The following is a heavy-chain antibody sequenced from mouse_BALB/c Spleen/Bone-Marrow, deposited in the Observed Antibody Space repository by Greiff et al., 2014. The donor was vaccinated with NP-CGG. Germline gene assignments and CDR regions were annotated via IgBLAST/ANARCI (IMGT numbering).Heavy chain of an antibody. V-gene: IGHV4-1*02. CDR2: INPDSSTI. J-gene: IGHJ1*01. Sequence: VQLKQSGGGLVQPGGSPKLSCAASGFDFSRFWMSWVRQAPGKGLEWIGEINPDSSTINYTPSLKDKFIISRDNAKNTLYLEMSKVRSEDTALYYCARLNYYGNLFVWGAGTTVTVSS. CDR1: GFDFSRFW. CDR3: ARLNYYGNLFV. D-gene: IGHD1-1*01.